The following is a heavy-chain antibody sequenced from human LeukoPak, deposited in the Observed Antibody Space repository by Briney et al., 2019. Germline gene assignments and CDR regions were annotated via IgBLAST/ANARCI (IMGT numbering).Heavy chain of an antibody. CDR1: GGSFSGYY. CDR2: INHSGST. J-gene: IGHJ6*04. Sequence: PSETLSLTCAVYGGSFSGYYWNWLRQPPGKGLEWIGEINHSGSTNYNPSLKSRVTISVDTSKNQFSLKLNSVTAADTALYYCARVGCSSTSCRRGYYYGMDVWGKGTTVTVSS. V-gene: IGHV4-34*01. CDR3: ARVGCSSTSCRRGYYYGMDV. D-gene: IGHD2-2*01.